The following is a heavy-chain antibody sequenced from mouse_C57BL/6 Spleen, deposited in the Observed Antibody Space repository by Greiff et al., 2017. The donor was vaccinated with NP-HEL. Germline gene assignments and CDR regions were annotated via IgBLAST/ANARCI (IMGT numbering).Heavy chain of an antibody. CDR1: GYAFSSSW. D-gene: IGHD3-2*02. V-gene: IGHV1-82*01. Sequence: VKLVESGPELVKPGASVKISCKASGYAFSSSWMNWVKQRPGKGLEWIGRIYPGDGDTNYNGKFKGKATLTADKSSSTAYMQLSSLTSEDSAVYFCARSDSSGYGFAYWGQGTLVTVSA. CDR2: IYPGDGDT. J-gene: IGHJ3*01. CDR3: ARSDSSGYGFAY.